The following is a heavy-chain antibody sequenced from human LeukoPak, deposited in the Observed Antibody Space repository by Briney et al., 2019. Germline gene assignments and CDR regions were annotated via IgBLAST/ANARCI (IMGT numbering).Heavy chain of an antibody. D-gene: IGHD2-15*01. J-gene: IGHJ5*02. CDR3: AKSTGGVVAPTSLIDP. CDR1: GFTFSSYA. CDR2: ISGSGGST. Sequence: GGSLRLSCAASGFTFSSYAMSWVRQAPGKGLEWVSAISGSGGSTYYADSVKGRFTMSRDNSKNTLYLQMSSLRAEDTAVFCAKSTGGVVAPTSLIDPWGQGTLVTVSS. V-gene: IGHV3-23*01.